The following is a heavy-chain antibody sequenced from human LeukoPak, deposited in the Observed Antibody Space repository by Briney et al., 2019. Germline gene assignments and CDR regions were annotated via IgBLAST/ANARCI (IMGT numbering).Heavy chain of an antibody. Sequence: GGSLRLSCAASGFTFSSYEMNWVRQAPGKGLEWVSYISSSGSTIYYADSVKGRFTISRDNAKNSLYLQMNSLRAEDTAVYYCARGGRQWLVRVWQPPYYYYYMDVWGKGTTVTISS. D-gene: IGHD6-19*01. CDR2: ISSSGSTI. CDR1: GFTFSSYE. CDR3: ARGGRQWLVRVWQPPYYYYYMDV. V-gene: IGHV3-48*03. J-gene: IGHJ6*03.